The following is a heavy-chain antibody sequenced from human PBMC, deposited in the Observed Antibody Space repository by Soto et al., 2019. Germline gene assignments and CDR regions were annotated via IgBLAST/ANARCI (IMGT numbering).Heavy chain of an antibody. J-gene: IGHJ5*02. Sequence: PSETLSLTCAVSSGSIDKVYWWSWVRQSPGKGLEWIGETSHDGVTNYNPSLEGRVTISIDKSKNQFYLDLNSVTAADTAMYYCAINGDCPRPGCIVGWFDPRGPSTLVT. CDR3: AINGDCPRPGCIVGWFDP. V-gene: IGHV4-4*02. CDR1: SGSIDKVYW. CDR2: TSHDGVT. D-gene: IGHD3-10*01.